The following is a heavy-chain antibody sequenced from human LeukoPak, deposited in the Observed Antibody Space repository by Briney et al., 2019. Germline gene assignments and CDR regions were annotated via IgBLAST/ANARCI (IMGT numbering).Heavy chain of an antibody. D-gene: IGHD6-13*01. Sequence: SETLSLTCAVYGGSFSGYYWSWIRQPPGKGLEWIGRIYTSGSTNYNPSLKSRVTMSVDTSKNQFSLKLSSVTAADTAVYYCARAHSSSWPNWFDPWGQGTLVTVSS. CDR2: IYTSGST. J-gene: IGHJ5*02. V-gene: IGHV4-59*10. CDR3: ARAHSSSWPNWFDP. CDR1: GGSFSGYY.